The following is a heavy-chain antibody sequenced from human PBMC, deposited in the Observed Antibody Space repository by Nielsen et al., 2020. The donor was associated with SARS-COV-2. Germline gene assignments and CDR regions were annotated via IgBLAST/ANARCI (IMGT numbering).Heavy chain of an antibody. D-gene: IGHD2-2*01. Sequence: RQAPGKGLEWIGYIYYSGSTNYNPSLKSRVTISVDTSKNQFSLKLSSVTAADTAVYYCARHVPPTCSSTSYQAGAFDIWGQGTMVTVSS. CDR3: ARHVPPTCSSTSYQAGAFDI. J-gene: IGHJ3*02. CDR2: IYYSGST. V-gene: IGHV4-59*08.